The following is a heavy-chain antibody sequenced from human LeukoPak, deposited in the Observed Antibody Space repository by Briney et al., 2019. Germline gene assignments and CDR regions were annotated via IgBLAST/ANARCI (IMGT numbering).Heavy chain of an antibody. J-gene: IGHJ4*02. CDR2: ISSSGTTI. CDR3: AKDRGYCSSTSCYMFDY. Sequence: GGSLRLSCAASGFTFSSYSMSWVRQAPGKGLEWVSYISSSGTTIYYADSMKGRFTISRDNAKNSLYLQMNSLKAEDTSVYYCAKDRGYCSSTSCYMFDYWGQGTLVTVSS. V-gene: IGHV3-48*04. CDR1: GFTFSSYS. D-gene: IGHD2-2*02.